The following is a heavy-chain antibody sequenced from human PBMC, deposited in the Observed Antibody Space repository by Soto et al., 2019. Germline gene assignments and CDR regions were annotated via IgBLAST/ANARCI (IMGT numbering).Heavy chain of an antibody. V-gene: IGHV4-59*08. Sequence: PSETLSLTCTVSGGSISSYYWSWIRQPPGKGLEWIGYIYYSGSTNYNPSLKCRVTISVDTSKNQFSLKLSSVTAADTAVYYCARHILTPHDAFDIWGQGTMVTVSS. D-gene: IGHD3-9*01. CDR2: IYYSGST. CDR3: ARHILTPHDAFDI. CDR1: GGSISSYY. J-gene: IGHJ3*02.